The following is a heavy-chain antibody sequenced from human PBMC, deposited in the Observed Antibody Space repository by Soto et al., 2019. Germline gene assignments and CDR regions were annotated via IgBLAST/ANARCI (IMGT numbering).Heavy chain of an antibody. Sequence: SETLSLTCTVSGGSISSYYWSWIRQPPGKGLEWIGYIYYSGSTNHNPSLKSRVTISVDTSKNQFSLKLSSVTAADTAVYYCARGDSSGLNWFDPWGQGTLVTVSS. D-gene: IGHD6-19*01. CDR3: ARGDSSGLNWFDP. CDR1: GGSISSYY. J-gene: IGHJ5*02. V-gene: IGHV4-59*01. CDR2: IYYSGST.